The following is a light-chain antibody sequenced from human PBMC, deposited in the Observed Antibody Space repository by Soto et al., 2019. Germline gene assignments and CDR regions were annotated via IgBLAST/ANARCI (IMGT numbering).Light chain of an antibody. J-gene: IGKJ5*01. CDR3: QQRSTWPT. CDR1: ESVDFH. CDR2: DAS. V-gene: IGKV3-11*01. Sequence: IGLTQSPGPLSLSPGERATLSCRASESVDFHLAWYQQKPGQAPRLLIYDASVRATGTPARFSGSGSGTAFTLTISSLEPEDFALYYCQQRSTWPTFGQGTRLEI.